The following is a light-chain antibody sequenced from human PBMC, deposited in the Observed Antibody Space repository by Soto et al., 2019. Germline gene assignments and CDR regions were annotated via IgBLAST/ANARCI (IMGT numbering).Light chain of an antibody. CDR1: SSNIGSNT. CDR2: SNN. Sequence: QSVLTQPPSVSGTPGQRVTISCSGSSSNIGSNTVNWYQQVPGTAPKVVIYSNNQRPAGVPDRFSGSKSGTSASLAISELQSEDEADYYCGVWDDSLSGYVFGTGTKVTVL. J-gene: IGLJ1*01. V-gene: IGLV1-44*01. CDR3: GVWDDSLSGYV.